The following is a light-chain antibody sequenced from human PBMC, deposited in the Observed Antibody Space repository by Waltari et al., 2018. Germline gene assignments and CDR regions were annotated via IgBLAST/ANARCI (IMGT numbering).Light chain of an antibody. CDR3: SSYTSSSSL. CDR1: SSDVGDYNY. CDR2: EVN. Sequence: QSALTQPASVSGSPGQSITIPFTGSSSDVGDYNYVSWYQHPPGQAPRLMISEVNNRASGVADRFSGSKSGNTASLTISGLQAEDEADYYCSSYTSSSSLFGGGTKLTVL. V-gene: IGLV2-14*01. J-gene: IGLJ2*01.